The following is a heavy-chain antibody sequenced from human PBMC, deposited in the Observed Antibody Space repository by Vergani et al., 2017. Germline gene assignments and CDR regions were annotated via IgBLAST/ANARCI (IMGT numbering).Heavy chain of an antibody. CDR3: ARDAERVYSGSFPGT. CDR1: GFTFTSYS. CDR2: ISSSSSYI. D-gene: IGHD1-26*01. V-gene: IGHV3-21*01. Sequence: EVQLVESGGGLVKPGGSLRLSCAASGFTFTSYSMNWVRQAPGKGLEWVSSISSSSSYIYYADSVKGRFTISRDNAKNSLYLQMNSLSAEDTALYYCARDAERVYSGSFPGTWGQGTLVTVSS. J-gene: IGHJ5*02.